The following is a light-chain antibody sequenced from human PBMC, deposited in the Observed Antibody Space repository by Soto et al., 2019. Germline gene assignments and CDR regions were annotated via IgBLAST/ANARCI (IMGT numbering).Light chain of an antibody. V-gene: IGLV1-44*01. J-gene: IGLJ1*01. Sequence: QSVLTQPPSASGTPGQKVTISCSGSSSNIGPNAVNWYQQLPGTAPKHLIYNNNQRPSRVSDRFSGSKSGTSASLAISGLQSDDEADYNCAAWDDRLNGLVFGTGTKLTVL. CDR2: NNN. CDR3: AAWDDRLNGLV. CDR1: SSNIGPNA.